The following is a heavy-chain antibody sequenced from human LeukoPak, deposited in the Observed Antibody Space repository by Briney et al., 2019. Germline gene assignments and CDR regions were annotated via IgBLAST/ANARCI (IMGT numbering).Heavy chain of an antibody. CDR2: VYYSGST. J-gene: IGHJ4*02. CDR1: GGSISNFY. V-gene: IGHV4-59*01. CDR3: AREEGYCNSTSCYPASFFDY. Sequence: SETLSLTCTVSGGSISNFYWNWIRQPPGKGLEWIGYVYYSGSTNYNPSFKSRVTISVDTSKNQFSLKLNSVTAADTAVYYCAREEGYCNSTSCYPASFFDYWGQGTLVTVSS. D-gene: IGHD2-2*01.